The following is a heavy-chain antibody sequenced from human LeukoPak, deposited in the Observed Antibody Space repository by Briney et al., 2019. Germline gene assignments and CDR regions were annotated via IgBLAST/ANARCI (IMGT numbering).Heavy chain of an antibody. D-gene: IGHD2-8*02. CDR2: ISAYNDNT. V-gene: IGHV1-18*01. J-gene: IGHJ4*02. Sequence: ASVKVSCKASGYTFTSYAISWVRQAPGQGLEWMGWISAYNDNTIYAQKLQGRVTMTTDTSTSTAYMDLRSLRSDDTAVYYCARGQSWGGVDYWGQGTLATVSS. CDR3: ARGQSWGGVDY. CDR1: GYTFTSYA.